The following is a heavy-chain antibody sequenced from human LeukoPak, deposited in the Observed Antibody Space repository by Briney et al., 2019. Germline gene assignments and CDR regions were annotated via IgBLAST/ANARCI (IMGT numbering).Heavy chain of an antibody. J-gene: IGHJ4*02. Sequence: PGGSLRLSCAVSGFSFRSYAMSWVRQAPGKGLEWLSGVSAGGGSTFYAESVQGRFTISRDNSKNTLYLQLSSLTAEDSALYYRVRDPILSGKPFDFWGQGTPITVSS. CDR2: VSAGGGST. CDR1: GFSFRSYA. CDR3: VRDPILSGKPFDF. D-gene: IGHD6-25*01. V-gene: IGHV3-23*01.